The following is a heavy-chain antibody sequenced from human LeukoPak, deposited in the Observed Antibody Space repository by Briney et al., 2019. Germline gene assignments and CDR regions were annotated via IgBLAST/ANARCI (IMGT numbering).Heavy chain of an antibody. D-gene: IGHD4-11*01. Sequence: GGSLRLSCAASGFTVSSNYMSWVRQAPGKGLEWVSVIYSGGSTYYADSVKGRFTISRDNAKNSLYLQMNSLRAEDTAVYYCARARYSPHLDYWGQGTLVTVSS. CDR1: GFTVSSNY. V-gene: IGHV3-53*01. CDR2: IYSGGST. CDR3: ARARYSPHLDY. J-gene: IGHJ4*02.